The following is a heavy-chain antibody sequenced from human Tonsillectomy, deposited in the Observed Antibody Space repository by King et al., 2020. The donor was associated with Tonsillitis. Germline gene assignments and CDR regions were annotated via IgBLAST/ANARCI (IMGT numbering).Heavy chain of an antibody. J-gene: IGHJ4*02. CDR3: AIEGITGTTTPPFDY. CDR1: GGTFSSFA. Sequence: QLVQSGAEVKKPGSSVKVSCKASGGTFSSFAINWVRQAPGQGLEWIGRIIPILGIANYALKFQGRLTITADKSTSTAYMELSSLRSEDTAVYYCAIEGITGTTTPPFDYWGQGTLVTVSS. V-gene: IGHV1-69*04. D-gene: IGHD1-20*01. CDR2: IIPILGIA.